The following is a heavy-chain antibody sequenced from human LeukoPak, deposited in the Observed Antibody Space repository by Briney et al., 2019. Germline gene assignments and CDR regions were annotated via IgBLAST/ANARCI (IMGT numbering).Heavy chain of an antibody. V-gene: IGHV3-7*01. CDR1: GYTFSNYW. J-gene: IGHJ6*02. Sequence: PGGSLRLSCVGSGYTFSNYWMTWVRQAPGKGLEWVAGLKYDGIEKYHVGSVEGRFTIPRDNAKNSLYLQMNSLSAEDTAVYYCARDDYSYYGMDVWGQGTTVTVSS. CDR2: LKYDGIEK. CDR3: ARDDYSYYGMDV.